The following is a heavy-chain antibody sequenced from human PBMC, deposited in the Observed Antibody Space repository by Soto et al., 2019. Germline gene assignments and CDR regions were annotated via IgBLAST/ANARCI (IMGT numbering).Heavy chain of an antibody. D-gene: IGHD3-10*01. CDR1: GYTFTSYG. CDR2: ISAYNGNT. Sequence: ASVKVSCKASGYTFTSYGMSWVRQAPGQGLEWMGWISAYNGNTNYAQKLQGRVTMTTDTSTSTAYMELRSLRSDDTAVYYCARDWVMKLLWFGELSSKYGMDVWGQGTTVTVSS. CDR3: ARDWVMKLLWFGELSSKYGMDV. J-gene: IGHJ6*02. V-gene: IGHV1-18*01.